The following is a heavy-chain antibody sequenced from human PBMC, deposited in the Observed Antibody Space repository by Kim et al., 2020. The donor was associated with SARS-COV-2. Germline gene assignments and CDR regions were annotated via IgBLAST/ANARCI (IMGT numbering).Heavy chain of an antibody. CDR2: ISGSGGST. V-gene: IGHV3-23*01. CDR3: AKDREYSSSNFDY. D-gene: IGHD6-6*01. CDR1: GFTFSSYA. Sequence: GGSLRLSCAASGFTFSSYAMSWVRQAPGKGLEWVSAISGSGGSTYYADSVKGRFTISRDNSKNTLYLPMNSLRAEDTAVYYCAKDREYSSSNFDYWGQGTLVTVSS. J-gene: IGHJ4*02.